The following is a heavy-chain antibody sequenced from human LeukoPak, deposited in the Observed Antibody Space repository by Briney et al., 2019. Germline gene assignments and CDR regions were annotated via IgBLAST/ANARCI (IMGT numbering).Heavy chain of an antibody. J-gene: IGHJ4*02. D-gene: IGHD3-22*01. Sequence: PSETLSLTCAVHGGSFSGYYWSWIRQPPGKGLEWIGEINHSGSTNYNPSLKSRVTISVDTSKNQFSLKLSSVTAADTAVYYCARVSSVGDTMIVSEFDYWGQGTLVTVSS. V-gene: IGHV4-34*01. CDR3: ARVSSVGDTMIVSEFDY. CDR1: GGSFSGYY. CDR2: INHSGST.